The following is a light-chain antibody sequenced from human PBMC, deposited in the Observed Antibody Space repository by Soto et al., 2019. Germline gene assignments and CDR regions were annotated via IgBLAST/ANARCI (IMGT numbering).Light chain of an antibody. V-gene: IGKV3-20*01. Sequence: EIVLTQSPGTLSLSPGERATLSCRASQSVGTNYLAWYQQKPGQAPRLLIYGASSRATGIPDRFSGGGSGTDFTLAISRPEPEDFAVYYCHQYNYSPWTFGQGTKVDIK. CDR3: HQYNYSPWT. CDR2: GAS. CDR1: QSVGTNY. J-gene: IGKJ1*01.